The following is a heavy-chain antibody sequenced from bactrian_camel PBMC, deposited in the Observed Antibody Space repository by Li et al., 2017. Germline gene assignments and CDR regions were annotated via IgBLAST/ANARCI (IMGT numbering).Heavy chain of an antibody. CDR2: IPKDGYNA. Sequence: VQLVESGGGLVQPGGSLRLSCATSGFTFSSYYMTWVRQAPGKGLEWVVSIPKDGYNAVYADTVKGRFTISRDNAKNTVYLQMNSLKPEDTAMYYCAAGYKPYGGSWYDTHYYNYWGQGT. J-gene: IGHJ4*01. CDR3: AAGYKPYGGSWYDTHYYNY. D-gene: IGHD6*01. CDR1: GFTFSSYY. V-gene: IGHV3-2*01.